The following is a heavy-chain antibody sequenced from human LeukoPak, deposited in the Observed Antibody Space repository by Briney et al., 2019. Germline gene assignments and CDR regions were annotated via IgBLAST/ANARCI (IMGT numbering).Heavy chain of an antibody. D-gene: IGHD3-22*01. J-gene: IGHJ6*03. V-gene: IGHV1-2*02. CDR3: ARLPITMIEGRYMDV. CDR1: GYTFTGYY. Sequence: ASVKVSCKASGYTFTGYYMHWVRQAPGQGLEWMGWINPNSGGTNYAQKFQGRVTMTRDTSISTAYMELSRLRSDDTAVYYCARLPITMIEGRYMDVWGKGTTVTVSS. CDR2: INPNSGGT.